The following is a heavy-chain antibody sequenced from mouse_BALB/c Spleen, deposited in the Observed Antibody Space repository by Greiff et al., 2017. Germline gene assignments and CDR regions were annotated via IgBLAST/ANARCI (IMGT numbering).Heavy chain of an antibody. D-gene: IGHD1-1*01. V-gene: IGHV1-31*01. CDR2: INPFNGAT. CDR3: ARWITTRGLDAMDY. Sequence: VQLQQSGPELVKPGASVKISCKASGYSFTGYYMHWVKQSHVKSLEWIGRINPFNGATSYNQNFKDKASLTVAKSSSTSYMEHHSLTSDDSAVDYGARWITTRGLDAMDYWGQGTSVTVSS. CDR1: GYSFTGYY. J-gene: IGHJ4*01.